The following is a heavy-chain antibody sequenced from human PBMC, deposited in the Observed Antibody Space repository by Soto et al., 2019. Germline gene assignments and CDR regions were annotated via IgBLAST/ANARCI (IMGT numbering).Heavy chain of an antibody. CDR3: ARAQIVVPAAIYCDY. J-gene: IGHJ4*02. CDR2: IYYSGST. V-gene: IGHV4-59*01. D-gene: IGHD2-2*02. CDR1: GGSISSYY. Sequence: SETLSLTCTVSGGSISSYYWSWIRQPPGKGLEWIGYIYYSGSTNYNPSLKSRVTISVDTSKNQFSLKLSSVTAADTAVYYCARAQIVVPAAIYCDYWGQGTLVTVSS.